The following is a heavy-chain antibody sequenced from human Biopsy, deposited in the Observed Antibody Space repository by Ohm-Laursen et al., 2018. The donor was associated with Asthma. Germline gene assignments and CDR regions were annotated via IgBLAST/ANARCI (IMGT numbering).Heavy chain of an antibody. V-gene: IGHV1-24*01. D-gene: IGHD4-17*01. CDR3: ASDFPKDYVRYNFQF. CDR2: HDHEEGGT. CDR1: GYSLTDLS. J-gene: IGHJ4*02. Sequence: ASVKVSCKISGYSLTDLSVHWVRQAPGQGLEWMGGHDHEEGGTVNARRFQGRVTMTEDTSTDTAYMELSSLSSDDTAVYYCASDFPKDYVRYNFQFWGQGALVTVSS.